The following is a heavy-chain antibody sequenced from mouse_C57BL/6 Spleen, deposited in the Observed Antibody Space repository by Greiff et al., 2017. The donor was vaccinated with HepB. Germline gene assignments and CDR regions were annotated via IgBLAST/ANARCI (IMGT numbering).Heavy chain of an antibody. Sequence: VQLMESGAELVRPGASVTLSCKASGYTFTDYEMHWVKQTPVHGLEWIGAIDPETGGTAYNQKFKGKAILTADKSSSTAYMELRSLTSEDSAVYYCTRRITTVFDYWGQGTTLTVSS. D-gene: IGHD1-1*01. CDR2: IDPETGGT. CDR3: TRRITTVFDY. V-gene: IGHV1-15*01. CDR1: GYTFTDYE. J-gene: IGHJ2*01.